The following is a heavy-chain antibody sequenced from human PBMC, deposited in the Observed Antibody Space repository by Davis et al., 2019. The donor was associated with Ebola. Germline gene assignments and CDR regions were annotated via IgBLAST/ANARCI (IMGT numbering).Heavy chain of an antibody. CDR2: ISCCTGAK. V-gene: IGHV3-48*02. CDR1: GFTFSSYA. CDR3: ARDITVGAFSLDH. J-gene: IGHJ4*02. Sequence: GGSLRLSCAASGFTFSSYAMSWVRQAPGKGLEWVSFISCCTGAKYYADSVKGRFTISRDNAKNSLFLQMNSLRDEDTAVYYCARDITVGAFSLDHWGQGTLVTVSS. D-gene: IGHD1-26*01.